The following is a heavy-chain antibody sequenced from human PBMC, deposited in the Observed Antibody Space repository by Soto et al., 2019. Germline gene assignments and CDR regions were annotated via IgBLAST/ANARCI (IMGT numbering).Heavy chain of an antibody. J-gene: IGHJ5*02. Sequence: PSETLSLTCTVSRGSISNFYWSWIRQPPGKGLEWIGYVYYSGSTNYNPSLKSRVTISVDTSKNQFSLKLSSVTAADTAVYYCGAAAALNWFDPWGQGTLVTVSS. D-gene: IGHD6-13*01. V-gene: IGHV4-59*08. CDR3: GAAAALNWFDP. CDR1: RGSISNFY. CDR2: VYYSGST.